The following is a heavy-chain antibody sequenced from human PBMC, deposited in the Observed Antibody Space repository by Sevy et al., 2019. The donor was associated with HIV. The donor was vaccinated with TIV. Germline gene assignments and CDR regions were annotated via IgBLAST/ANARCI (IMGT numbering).Heavy chain of an antibody. J-gene: IGHJ4*02. V-gene: IGHV3-7*01. CDR1: GFTFTNYW. CDR3: VRDVYRAFDY. CDR2: LNQDGSAQ. Sequence: GGSLRLSCAASGFTFTNYWMTWVRQAPGKGLEWVAFLNQDGSAQYYVDSVKGRFTVSGDNAKNSLYLQMNSLGADDTAVYYCVRDVYRAFDYWGQGTLVTVSS.